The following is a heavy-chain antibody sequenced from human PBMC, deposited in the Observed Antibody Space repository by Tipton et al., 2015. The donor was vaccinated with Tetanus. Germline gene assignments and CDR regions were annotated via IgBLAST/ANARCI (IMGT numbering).Heavy chain of an antibody. CDR2: IYTSGST. J-gene: IGHJ6*02. CDR1: GGSISSYH. CDR3: ARDWGDDYDSSDYYYYYGMDV. D-gene: IGHD3-22*01. V-gene: IGHV4-4*07. Sequence: TLSLTCTVSGGSISSYHWSWTRQPAGKGLEWIGRIYTSGSTNYNPSLKSRVTMSVDTSKNQFSLKLSSVTAADTAVYYCARDWGDDYDSSDYYYYYGMDVWGQGTTVTVSS.